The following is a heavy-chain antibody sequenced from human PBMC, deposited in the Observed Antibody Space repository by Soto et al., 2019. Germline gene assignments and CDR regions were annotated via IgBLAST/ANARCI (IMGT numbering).Heavy chain of an antibody. CDR2: IIPIFGTA. CDR3: AREPEYYYDSSGQPYNYCLFEY. D-gene: IGHD3-22*01. CDR1: GGTFSSYA. Sequence: SVKVSCKASGGTFSSYAISWVRQAPGQGLEWMGGIIPIFGTANYAQKFQGRVTITADESTSTAYMELSSLRSEDTAVYYCAREPEYYYDSSGQPYNYCLFEYWGQGTRVTVSS. V-gene: IGHV1-69*13. J-gene: IGHJ4*02.